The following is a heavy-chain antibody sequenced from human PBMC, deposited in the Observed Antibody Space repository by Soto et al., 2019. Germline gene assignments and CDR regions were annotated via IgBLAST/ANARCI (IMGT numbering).Heavy chain of an antibody. J-gene: IGHJ4*02. V-gene: IGHV3-64D*06. CDR1: GFTFSSYA. D-gene: IGHD5-12*01. CDR2: VRGNGDPP. CDR3: VKSRGGNNFDFFD. Sequence: GGSLRLSCSASGFTFSSYAMHWVRQAPGKGLEYVSGVRGNGDPPFYADSVKGRFTISRDNSKNTLYLQVSSLSADDTAVYYCVKSRGGNNFDFFDWGQGALVTVSS.